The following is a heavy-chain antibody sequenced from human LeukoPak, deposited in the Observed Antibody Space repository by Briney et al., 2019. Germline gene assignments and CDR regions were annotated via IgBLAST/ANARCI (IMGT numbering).Heavy chain of an antibody. CDR2: IHYSGNT. V-gene: IGHV4-59*01. CDR3: ARSGTVTNFDY. Sequence: SETLSLTCTVSSGAISSYYWSWIRQPPGKGLEWIAYIHYSGNTNYSPSLKSRVTISVDTSKNQFSLRLTSVTAADTAVYYCARSGTVTNFDYWGQGTLVSVSS. D-gene: IGHD4-17*01. CDR1: SGAISSYY. J-gene: IGHJ4*02.